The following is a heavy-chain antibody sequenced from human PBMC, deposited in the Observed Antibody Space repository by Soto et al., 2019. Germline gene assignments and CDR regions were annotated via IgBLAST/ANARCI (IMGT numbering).Heavy chain of an antibody. CDR1: GDTFTGYY. D-gene: IGHD5-12*01. V-gene: IGHV1-2*04. CDR2: INPNSGVT. Sequence: VQSGAEVKKPGASVTVSCRASGDTFTGYYMHWVRQAPGQGLEWMGWINPNSGVTKYAQKFQGWVTMTRDTSIRTVYMQLSRLRSDDTAVYYCARESGGATATLDYYYFYMDVWGTGTTVTVSS. CDR3: ARESGGATATLDYYYFYMDV. J-gene: IGHJ6*03.